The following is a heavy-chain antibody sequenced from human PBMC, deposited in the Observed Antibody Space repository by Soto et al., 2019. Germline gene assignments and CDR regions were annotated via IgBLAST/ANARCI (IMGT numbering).Heavy chain of an antibody. V-gene: IGHV3-21*01. CDR2: ISSSSSYI. CDR1: GFTFSSYS. J-gene: IGHJ3*02. Sequence: PGGSLRLSCAASGFTFSSYSMNWVRQAPGKGLEWVSSISSSSSYIYYADSVKGRFTISRDNAKNSLYLQMNSLRAEDTAVYYCARDLDWTATLNDDAFDIWGQGTMVTVSS. CDR3: ARDLDWTATLNDDAFDI. D-gene: IGHD2-21*02.